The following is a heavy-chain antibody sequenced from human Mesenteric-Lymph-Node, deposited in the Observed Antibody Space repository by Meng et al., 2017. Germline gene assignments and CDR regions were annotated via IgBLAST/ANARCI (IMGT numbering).Heavy chain of an antibody. CDR2: ICRDSITI. J-gene: IGHJ4*02. Sequence: GESLKISCVAPGISFSSYEMNWVRQAPGKGLEWVAYICRDSITINYADSVRGRFTISRDNAKNSLYLQMNSLTAEDTAVYYCVSQFTTTSQYWGQGTLVTVSS. CDR1: GISFSSYE. D-gene: IGHD3-22*01. V-gene: IGHV3-48*03. CDR3: VSQFTTTSQY.